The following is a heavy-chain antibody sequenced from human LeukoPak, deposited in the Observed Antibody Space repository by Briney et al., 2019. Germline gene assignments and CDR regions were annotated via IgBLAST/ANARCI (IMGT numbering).Heavy chain of an antibody. D-gene: IGHD3-22*01. V-gene: IGHV3-23*01. CDR1: GFTFSSYA. CDR2: ISGSGGST. CDR3: AKDYYDSSGYTNPNWYFDL. Sequence: PGGSLRLSCAASGFTFSSYAMSWVRQAPGKGVEWVSAISGSGGSTYYADSVKGRFTISRDNSKNTLYLQMNSLRAEDTAVYYCAKDYYDSSGYTNPNWYFDLWGRGTLVTVSS. J-gene: IGHJ2*01.